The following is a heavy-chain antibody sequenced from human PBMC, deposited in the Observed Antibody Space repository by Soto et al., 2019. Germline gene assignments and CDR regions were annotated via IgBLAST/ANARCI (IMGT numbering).Heavy chain of an antibody. V-gene: IGHV4-34*01. D-gene: IGHD6-13*01. Sequence: SETLSLTCAVYGGSFSGYYWSWIRQPPGKGLEWIGEINHSGSTNYNPSLKSRVTISVDTSKNQFSLKLSSVTAADTAVYYCARGLEVAAAGYGEYYYYGMDVWGQGTTVTVSS. J-gene: IGHJ6*02. CDR1: GGSFSGYY. CDR3: ARGLEVAAAGYGEYYYYGMDV. CDR2: INHSGST.